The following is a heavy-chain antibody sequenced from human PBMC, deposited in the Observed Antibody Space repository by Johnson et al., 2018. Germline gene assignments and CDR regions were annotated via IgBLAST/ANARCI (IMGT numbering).Heavy chain of an antibody. J-gene: IGHJ4*02. Sequence: VQLVESGAEVKKPGVSLKISCKGSGYSFTSYWIGWVRQMPGKGLEWMGIIYPGDSDTRYSPSFQGQVTSAADKSISTAYLQCSSLKGSDTAMYFCERRGSGWYGLDYWGQGTLVSVSS. CDR3: ERRGSGWYGLDY. CDR1: GYSFTSYW. D-gene: IGHD6-19*01. V-gene: IGHV5-51*01. CDR2: IYPGDSDT.